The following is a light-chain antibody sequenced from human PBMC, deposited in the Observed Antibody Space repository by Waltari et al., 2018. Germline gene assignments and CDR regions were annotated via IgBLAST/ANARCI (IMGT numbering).Light chain of an antibody. Sequence: DVVMTQSPLSLTVTLGQSASISCRSSQSLAPNDGNTYLKWYQQRPGQTPRRRIEEVSNRDSGVPDRFGGSGSGTDFTLKINSVEAEDVGVYYCMQATHWPWTFGQGTKVEIK. CDR3: MQATHWPWT. CDR1: QSLAPNDGNTY. J-gene: IGKJ1*01. V-gene: IGKV2-30*02. CDR2: EVS.